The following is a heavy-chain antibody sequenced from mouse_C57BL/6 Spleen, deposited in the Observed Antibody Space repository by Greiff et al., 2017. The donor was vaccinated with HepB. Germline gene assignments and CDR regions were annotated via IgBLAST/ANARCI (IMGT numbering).Heavy chain of an antibody. V-gene: IGHV5-4*01. CDR1: GFTFSSYA. CDR2: ISDGGSYT. D-gene: IGHD4-1*01. CDR3: ARDGGTGTGYFDV. J-gene: IGHJ1*03. Sequence: EVQLVESGGGLVKPGGSLKLSCAASGFTFSSYAMSWVRQTPEKRLEWVATISDGGSYTYYPDNVKGRFTISRDNAKNNRYLQMSHLKSEDTAMYYCARDGGTGTGYFDVWGTGTTVTVSS.